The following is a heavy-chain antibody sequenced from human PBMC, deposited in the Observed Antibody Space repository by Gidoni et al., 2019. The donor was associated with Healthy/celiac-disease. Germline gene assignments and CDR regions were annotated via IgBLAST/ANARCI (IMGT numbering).Heavy chain of an antibody. V-gene: IGHV1-8*01. Sequence: QVQLVQSGAAVQKPGASVKVSCTASGYTFTSYDITWVRQATGQGLEWMGWMNPNSGNTGYAQKFQGRVTMTRNTSISTAYMELSSLRSEDTAVYYCARVRRITIVGATNFDYWGQGTLVTVSS. CDR3: ARVRRITIVGATNFDY. J-gene: IGHJ4*02. D-gene: IGHD1-26*01. CDR2: MNPNSGNT. CDR1: GYTFTSYD.